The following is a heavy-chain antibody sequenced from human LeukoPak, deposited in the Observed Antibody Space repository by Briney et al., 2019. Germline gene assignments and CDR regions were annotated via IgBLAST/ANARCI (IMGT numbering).Heavy chain of an antibody. V-gene: IGHV3-33*01. CDR2: IRYDGNDH. D-gene: IGHD1-26*01. CDR3: ARWGIVGHDAFDL. CDR1: GFTFSRYG. J-gene: IGHJ3*01. Sequence: GGAPRLSCAGAGFTFSRYGMHWVRQAPGRGLEGVALIRYDGNDHWYGDSAKGRFTISRDNSKDTVYLQMDSLRDEDTAVYYCARWGIVGHDAFDLWGQGTMVTVSS.